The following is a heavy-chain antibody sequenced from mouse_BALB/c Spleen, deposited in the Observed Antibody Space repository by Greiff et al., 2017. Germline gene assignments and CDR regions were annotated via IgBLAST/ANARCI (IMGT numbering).Heavy chain of an antibody. V-gene: IGHV5-15*02. CDR3: AFMITRAWFAY. J-gene: IGHJ3*01. CDR1: GFTFSDYG. D-gene: IGHD2-4*01. Sequence: EVMLVESGGGLVQPGGSRKLSCAASGFTFSDYGMAWVRQAPGKGPEWVAFISNLAYSIYYADTVTGRFTISRENAKNTLYLEMSSLRSEDTAMYYCAFMITRAWFAYWGQGTLVTVSA. CDR2: ISNLAYSI.